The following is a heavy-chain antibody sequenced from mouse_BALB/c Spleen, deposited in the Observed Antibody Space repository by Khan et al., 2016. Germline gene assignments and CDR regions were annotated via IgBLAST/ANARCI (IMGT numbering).Heavy chain of an antibody. CDR2: INTYTGEP. CDR1: GYTFTNYG. D-gene: IGHD2-10*01. CDR3: ARTYYGNFYFDY. V-gene: IGHV9-3-1*01. Sequence: QIQLVQSGPELKKPGETVKISCKASGYTFTNYGMNWVKQAPGKGLKWMGWINTYTGEPTYADDFKGRFAFSLETSASTAYLQINNLKNEDTDTYFCARTYYGNFYFDYWGQGTTLTVSS. J-gene: IGHJ2*01.